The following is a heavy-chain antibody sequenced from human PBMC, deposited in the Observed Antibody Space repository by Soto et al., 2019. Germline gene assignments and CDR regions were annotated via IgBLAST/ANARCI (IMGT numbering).Heavy chain of an antibody. J-gene: IGHJ4*02. Sequence: GESLKISCAASGFTISSYDMNWVRQAPGKGLEWVSALSGSGGSKYYADFVEGRFTISRDNSKNTLYLQMNSLRAEDTAVYYCVIGSGQYPFDYWGQGTLVTVSS. CDR1: GFTISSYD. CDR3: VIGSGQYPFDY. V-gene: IGHV3-23*01. CDR2: LSGSGGSK. D-gene: IGHD2-2*01.